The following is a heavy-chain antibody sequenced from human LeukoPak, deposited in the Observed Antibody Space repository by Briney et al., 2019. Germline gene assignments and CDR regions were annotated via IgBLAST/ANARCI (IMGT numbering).Heavy chain of an antibody. V-gene: IGHV3-23*01. D-gene: IGHD3-22*01. J-gene: IGHJ4*02. Sequence: GGSLRLSCAASGFTFDDYGMSWVRQAPGKGLEWVSTISGDGGTTYYADSVKGRFTISRDNSKNTLFMQMNSLRAEDTAVYYCAKPPYYDLSFDYWGQGTLVTVSS. CDR3: AKPPYYDLSFDY. CDR2: ISGDGGTT. CDR1: GFTFDDYG.